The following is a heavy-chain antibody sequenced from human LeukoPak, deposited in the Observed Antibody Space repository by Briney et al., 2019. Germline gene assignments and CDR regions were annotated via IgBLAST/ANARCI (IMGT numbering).Heavy chain of an antibody. CDR3: ARDLGQYYDTSDNWFDP. Sequence: PSHTQSLTQTVSSGLLRINSYYGGPVRQPPGKGQGWVERIYYSGITYYNASLKSRVTISVDTSKNQFSLKLSSVTAADTAVYYCARDLGQYYDTSDNWFDPWGQGTLVTVSS. D-gene: IGHD3-22*01. V-gene: IGHV4-39*02. CDR2: IYYSGIT. J-gene: IGHJ5*02. CDR1: SGLLRINSYY.